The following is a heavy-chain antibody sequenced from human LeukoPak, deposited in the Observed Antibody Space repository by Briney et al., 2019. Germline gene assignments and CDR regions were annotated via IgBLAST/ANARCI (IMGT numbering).Heavy chain of an antibody. Sequence: SVKVSCKASGGTFSSYAISWVRQAPGQGLEWMGGIIPIFGTANYAQKFQGRVTITTDESMSTAYMELSSLRSEDTAVYYCARNPSTSIRYYYYYMDVWGKGTTVTVSS. V-gene: IGHV1-69*05. CDR3: ARNPSTSIRYYYYYMDV. J-gene: IGHJ6*03. CDR1: GGTFSSYA. CDR2: IIPIFGTA. D-gene: IGHD3-3*02.